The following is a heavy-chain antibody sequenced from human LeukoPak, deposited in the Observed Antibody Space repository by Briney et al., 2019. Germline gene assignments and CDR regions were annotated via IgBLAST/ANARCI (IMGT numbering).Heavy chain of an antibody. J-gene: IGHJ6*03. CDR3: ARSYCGGDCYSSRWQILYGYYYYYMDV. CDR2: INHSGSS. Sequence: PSETLSLTCAVYGGSFRGFYWTWIRQSPGKGLEWIGEINHSGSSSYNPSLKSRIMISVDMSKNQFSLKVRSVTAADTAVYYCARSYCGGDCYSSRWQILYGYYYYYMDVWGTGTTVTVSS. CDR1: GGSFRGFY. V-gene: IGHV4-34*01. D-gene: IGHD2-21*02.